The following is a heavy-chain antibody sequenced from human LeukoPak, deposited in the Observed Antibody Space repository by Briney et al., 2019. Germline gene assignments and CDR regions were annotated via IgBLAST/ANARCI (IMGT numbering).Heavy chain of an antibody. CDR2: INHSGST. CDR3: ARTSYGSGSYYLDY. J-gene: IGHJ4*02. V-gene: IGHV4-34*01. CDR1: GGSFSGYY. D-gene: IGHD3-10*01. Sequence: SETLSLTCAVYGGSFSGYYWSWIRQPPGKGLEWIGEINHSGSTNYNPSLKSRVTISVDTPKNQFSLKLSSVTAADTAVYYCARTSYGSGSYYLDYWGQGTLVTVSS.